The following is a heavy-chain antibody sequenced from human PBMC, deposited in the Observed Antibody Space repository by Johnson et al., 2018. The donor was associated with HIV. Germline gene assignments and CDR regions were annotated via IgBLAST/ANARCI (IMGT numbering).Heavy chain of an antibody. J-gene: IGHJ3*02. V-gene: IGHV3-30*04. CDR3: ARGPSADDAFDI. CDR2: IWYDGSNK. Sequence: QVQLVESGGGVVQPGRSLRLSCAASGFTFSSYAMHWVRQAPGKGLEWVAVIWYDGSNKYYADSVKGRFTISRDNSKNTLYLQMNSLRAEDTAVYFCARGPSADDAFDIWGQGTMVTVSS. CDR1: GFTFSSYA.